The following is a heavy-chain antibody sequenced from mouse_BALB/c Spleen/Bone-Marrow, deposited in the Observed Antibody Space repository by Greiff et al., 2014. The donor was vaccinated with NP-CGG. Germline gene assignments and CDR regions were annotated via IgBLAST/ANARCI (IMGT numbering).Heavy chain of an antibody. CDR1: DYTFTTYW. CDR3: ARYWDAY. CDR2: IDPRTGYT. Sequence: VQRVESGAELAKPGASVKMSCKVSDYTFTTYWMHWVKQRPGQGLEWIGYIDPRTGYTEYNQKFKDKATLTADKPSSTAYMQLSSLTSEDSAVYYCARYWDAYWGQGTLVTVPA. D-gene: IGHD4-1*01. J-gene: IGHJ3*01. V-gene: IGHV1-7*01.